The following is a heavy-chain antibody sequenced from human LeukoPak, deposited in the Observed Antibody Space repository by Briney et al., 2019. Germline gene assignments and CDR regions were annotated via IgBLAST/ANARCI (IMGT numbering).Heavy chain of an antibody. D-gene: IGHD3-22*01. CDR3: ARGRVVVSAWGLQNYYYYYMDV. J-gene: IGHJ6*03. CDR1: GYTFTGYY. CDR2: MNPNSGNT. Sequence: GASVKVSCKASGYTFTGYYMHWVRQATGQGLEWMGWMNPNSGNTGYAQKFQGRVTITRNTSISTAYMELSSLRSEDTAVYYCARGRVVVSAWGLQNYYYYYMDVWGKGTTVTVSS. V-gene: IGHV1-8*03.